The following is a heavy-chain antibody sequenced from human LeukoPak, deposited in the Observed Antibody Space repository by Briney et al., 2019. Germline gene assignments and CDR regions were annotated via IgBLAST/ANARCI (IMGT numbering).Heavy chain of an antibody. CDR3: ARDHSSSWYPGNWFDP. CDR1: GYTFTSYG. CDR2: ISAYNGNT. Sequence: GASVKVSCKASGYTFTSYGISLVRQAPGQGLEWMGWISAYNGNTNYAQKLQGRVTMTTDTSTSTAYMELRSLRSADTAVYYCARDHSSSWYPGNWFDPWGQGTLVTVSS. V-gene: IGHV1-18*01. D-gene: IGHD6-13*01. J-gene: IGHJ5*02.